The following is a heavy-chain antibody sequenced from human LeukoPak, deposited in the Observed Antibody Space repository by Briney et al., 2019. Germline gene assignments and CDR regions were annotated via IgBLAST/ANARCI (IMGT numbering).Heavy chain of an antibody. CDR2: VFYNGNT. J-gene: IGHJ4*02. D-gene: IGHD3-22*01. CDR3: AKHGEDDSGYYADFFDH. CDR1: GGSINTKTHY. V-gene: IGHV4-39*01. Sequence: PSETLSLTCTVSGGSINTKTHYWACTRQTPGKGLEWIRSVFYNGNTYYNPSLKSRVTISVDTSKNQFSLRLTSVTAADTAVYYCAKHGEDDSGYYADFFDHYGQGTLVTVSS.